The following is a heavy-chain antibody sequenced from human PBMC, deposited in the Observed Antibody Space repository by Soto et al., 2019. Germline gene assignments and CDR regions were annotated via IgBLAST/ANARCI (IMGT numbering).Heavy chain of an antibody. CDR2: ISAYNGNT. Sequence: QVQLVQSGAEVKKPGASVKVSCKASGYTFTSYGISWVRQDPGQGLEWIGWISAYNGNTNYAQKLQGRVTMTTDTSTSTVYMELRSLRSDDTAVYYCARDAQGVFLHYWGQGTLVTVSS. J-gene: IGHJ4*02. CDR1: GYTFTSYG. D-gene: IGHD3-16*01. V-gene: IGHV1-18*01. CDR3: ARDAQGVFLHY.